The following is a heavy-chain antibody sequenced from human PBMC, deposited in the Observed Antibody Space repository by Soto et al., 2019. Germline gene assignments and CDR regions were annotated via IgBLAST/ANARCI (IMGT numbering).Heavy chain of an antibody. J-gene: IGHJ6*02. CDR3: ARINWDRGYYYYGMDV. V-gene: IGHV4-59*01. D-gene: IGHD1-1*01. CDR2: IYYSGST. CDR1: GGSISSYY. Sequence: PSETLSLTCTVSGGSISSYYWSWIRQRPGKGLEWIGYIYYSGSTNYNPSLKSRVTISVDTSKNQFSLKLSSVTAADTAVYYCARINWDRGYYYYGMDVWGQGTTVTVSS.